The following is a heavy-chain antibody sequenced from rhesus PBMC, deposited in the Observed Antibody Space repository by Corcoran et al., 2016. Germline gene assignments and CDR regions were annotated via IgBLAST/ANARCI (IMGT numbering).Heavy chain of an antibody. CDR2: ISTGGTNT. J-gene: IGHJ4*01. Sequence: EVQLVESGGGLVQPGGSLRLSGTASGFSFGSYGMHWARQAPGKGLEWVSAISTGGTNTWYIGSVKGKFPISRENAKSTLYLQMDSLRAEDTAVYYGVRDGGAAAGKKFDYWGQGVLVTVSS. V-gene: IGHV3-22*01. D-gene: IGHD6-25*01. CDR3: VRDGGAAAGKKFDY. CDR1: GFSFGSYG.